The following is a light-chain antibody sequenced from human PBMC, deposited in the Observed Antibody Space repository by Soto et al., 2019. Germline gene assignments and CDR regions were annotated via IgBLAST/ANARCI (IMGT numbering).Light chain of an antibody. J-gene: IGKJ1*01. CDR3: LQHYTYPRT. V-gene: IGKV1-17*01. CDR2: STS. Sequence: DIQMTQSPASLSACVGDRVTITCRASQGIGTDLGWYRQKPGRAPERLIYSTSSLQSGVPSRFSGCGSGTEFSLTIISLHPEDFATYYCLQHYTYPRTFGQGTKVEIK. CDR1: QGIGTD.